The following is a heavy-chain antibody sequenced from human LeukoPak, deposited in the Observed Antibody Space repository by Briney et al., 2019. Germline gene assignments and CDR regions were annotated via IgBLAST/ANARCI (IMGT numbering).Heavy chain of an antibody. CDR2: INPSGGST. D-gene: IGHD3-22*01. V-gene: IGHV1-46*01. J-gene: IGHJ3*01. Sequence: ASVKVSCKASGYTFVTYGMNWVRQAPGQGLEWMGRINPSGGSTSYAQKFQGRVTMTRDTSTSTVYMELSSLTSEDTAVYYCAIAVHRSGYYYKAFDFWGQGTMVTVSS. CDR3: AIAVHRSGYYYKAFDF. CDR1: GYTFVTYG.